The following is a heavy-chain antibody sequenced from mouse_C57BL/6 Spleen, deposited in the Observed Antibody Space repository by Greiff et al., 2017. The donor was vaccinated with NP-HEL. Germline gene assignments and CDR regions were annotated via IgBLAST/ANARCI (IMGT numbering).Heavy chain of an antibody. J-gene: IGHJ2*01. D-gene: IGHD1-1*01. Sequence: QVQLQQSGAELVKPGASVKLSCKASGYTFTEYTIHWVKQRSGQGLEWIGWFYPGSGSIKYNEKFKDKATLTADKSSSTVYMELSRLTSEDSAVYFCARHEDPLTTVVAPYFDYWGQGTTLTVSS. CDR3: ARHEDPLTTVVAPYFDY. V-gene: IGHV1-62-2*01. CDR2: FYPGSGSI. CDR1: GYTFTEYT.